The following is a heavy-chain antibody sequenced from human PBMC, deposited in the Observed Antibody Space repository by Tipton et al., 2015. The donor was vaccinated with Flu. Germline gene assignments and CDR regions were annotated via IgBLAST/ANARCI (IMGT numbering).Heavy chain of an antibody. D-gene: IGHD2-15*01. CDR2: INHSGST. Sequence: TLSLTCAVNDGSFLNYVWTWIRQPPGKGLEWIGEINHSGSTNYNPSLKSRVTISVDTSKNQFSLKLSSVTAADTAVYYCARGLGVVVAVAFDIWGPRDNDHRLF. CDR1: DGSFLNYV. J-gene: IGHJ3*02. CDR3: ARGLGVVVAVAFDI. V-gene: IGHV4-34*01.